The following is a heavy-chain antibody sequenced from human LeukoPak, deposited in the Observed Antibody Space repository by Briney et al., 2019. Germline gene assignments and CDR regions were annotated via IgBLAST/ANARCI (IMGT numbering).Heavy chain of an antibody. V-gene: IGHV3-23*01. CDR3: AKVWYRIAAAGYYFDY. CDR1: GFTFNSYA. CDR2: ISGSGGST. D-gene: IGHD6-13*01. J-gene: IGHJ4*02. Sequence: GGSLRLSCAASGFTFNSYAMSWVRQAPGKGLEWVSSISGSGGSTYYADSVKGRFTISRDNSKNTLYLQMNSLRAEDTAVYYCAKVWYRIAAAGYYFDYWGQGTLVTVPS.